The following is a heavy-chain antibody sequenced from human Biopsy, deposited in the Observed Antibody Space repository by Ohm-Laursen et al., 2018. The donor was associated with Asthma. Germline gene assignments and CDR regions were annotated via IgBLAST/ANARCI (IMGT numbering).Heavy chain of an antibody. Sequence: SLRLSCAASGFSFSKYGIHWVRQAPGKGLEWLAVISDDAINTYYADSVKGRFTLSRDNSENTLYLHMSSLRTDDTALYYCAKMSEPSYWGQGTWVTVSS. D-gene: IGHD1-26*01. J-gene: IGHJ4*02. CDR3: AKMSEPSY. V-gene: IGHV3-30*18. CDR1: GFSFSKYG. CDR2: ISDDAINT.